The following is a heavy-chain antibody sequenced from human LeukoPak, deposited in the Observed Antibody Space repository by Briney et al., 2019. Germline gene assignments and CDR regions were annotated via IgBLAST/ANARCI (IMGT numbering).Heavy chain of an antibody. J-gene: IGHJ4*02. CDR2: ISGSGGST. V-gene: IGHV3-23*01. CDR3: ARSRRLGDYFDY. Sequence: GGSLRLSCAASGFTFSSYAMSWVRQASGKGLEWVSAISGSGGSTYYADSVKGRFTISRDNSKNTLYLQMNSLRAEDTAVYYCARSRRLGDYFDYWGQGPLVSVSS. D-gene: IGHD5-12*01. CDR1: GFTFSSYA.